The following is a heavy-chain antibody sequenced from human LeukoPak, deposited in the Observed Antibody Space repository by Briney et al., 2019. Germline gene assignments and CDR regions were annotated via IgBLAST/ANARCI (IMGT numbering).Heavy chain of an antibody. CDR2: MNPNSGNT. J-gene: IGHJ6*02. CDR1: GYTFTSYD. CDR3: ARLYTGPYYDFWSGYYREDGMDV. D-gene: IGHD3-3*01. Sequence: SASVTVSCKASGYTFTSYDINWVRQAAGQGLEWMGWMNPNSGNTGYAQKFQGRVTMTRNTSISTAYMELSSLRSEDTAVYYCARLYTGPYYDFWSGYYREDGMDVWGQGTTVTVSS. V-gene: IGHV1-8*01.